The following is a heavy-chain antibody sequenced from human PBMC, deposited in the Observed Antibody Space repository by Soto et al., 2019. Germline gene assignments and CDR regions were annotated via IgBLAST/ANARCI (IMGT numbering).Heavy chain of an antibody. D-gene: IGHD3-16*01. J-gene: IGHJ5*02. CDR3: ARGRTPMGGRYWFDP. CDR1: GGTFSSYA. V-gene: IGHV1-69*01. CDR2: IIPIFGTA. Sequence: QVQLVQSGAEVKKPGSSVKVSCKASGGTFSSYAISWVRQAPGQGLEWMGGIIPIFGTANYAQKFQGRVTITADESTSTAYMELSSMRSEDTVVYYCARGRTPMGGRYWFDPWGQGTLVTVSS.